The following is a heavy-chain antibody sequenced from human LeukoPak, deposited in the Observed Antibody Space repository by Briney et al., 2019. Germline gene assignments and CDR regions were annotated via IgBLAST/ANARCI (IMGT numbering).Heavy chain of an antibody. CDR2: IKREGSEK. Sequence: GGSLRLSCAASGFMFRNYWMTWVRQAPGKGLEWVANIKREGSEKHYVESVKGRLTISRDNDKNLLYLQMNSLRAEDAAVYYCARLPADDSVFDHWGQGTLVTVSS. D-gene: IGHD2-15*01. CDR1: GFMFRNYW. V-gene: IGHV3-7*01. CDR3: ARLPADDSVFDH. J-gene: IGHJ4*02.